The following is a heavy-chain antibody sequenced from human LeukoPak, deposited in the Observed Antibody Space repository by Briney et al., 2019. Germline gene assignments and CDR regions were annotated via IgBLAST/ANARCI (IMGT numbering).Heavy chain of an antibody. CDR1: DYTFTSYG. CDR3: ARGGPFSIAAARVYYFDY. J-gene: IGHJ4*02. Sequence: GASVKVSCKASDYTFTSYGIGWVRQAPGQGLEWMGWISPYSDNTNYAQNLQGRVTMTTDTSTSTAYMELRSLTSDDTAMYYCARGGPFSIAAARVYYFDYWGQGTLVTVSS. D-gene: IGHD6-13*01. V-gene: IGHV1-18*01. CDR2: ISPYSDNT.